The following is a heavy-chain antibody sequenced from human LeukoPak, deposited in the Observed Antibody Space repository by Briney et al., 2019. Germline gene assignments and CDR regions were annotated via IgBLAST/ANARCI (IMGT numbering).Heavy chain of an antibody. CDR3: ARHAWGLNAFDV. J-gene: IGHJ3*01. Sequence: SETLSLTCAVYGGSFSGYYWSWIRQPPGKGLEWIGNIYFSGTSYYNPSLKSRVIISVDTSKSQFSLKLNSVTAADTAVYYCARHAWGLNAFDVWGRGTMVIVSS. CDR2: IYFSGTS. D-gene: IGHD3-16*01. CDR1: GGSFSGYY. V-gene: IGHV4-34*01.